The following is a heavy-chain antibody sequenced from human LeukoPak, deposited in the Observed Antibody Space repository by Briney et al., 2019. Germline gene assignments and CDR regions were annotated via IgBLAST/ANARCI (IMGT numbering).Heavy chain of an antibody. CDR1: GFTVSSNY. CDR2: IHRDGTT. V-gene: IGHV3-66*02. J-gene: IGHJ4*02. CDR3: ARGTDF. Sequence: PGGSLRLSCAASGFTVSSNYMSWVRQAPGQGLEWVSVIHRDGTTFYADSVKGRFTISRDNSKNTVDLQMNSLRSEDTAVYYCARGTDFRGQGTLVTVSS.